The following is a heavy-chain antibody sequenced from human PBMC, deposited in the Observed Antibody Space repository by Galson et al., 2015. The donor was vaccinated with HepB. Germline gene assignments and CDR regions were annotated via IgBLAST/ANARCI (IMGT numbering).Heavy chain of an antibody. Sequence: SLRLSCAASGFMFDSYWMTWVRQAPGKGLEWVANIKQDGSEKYYVDSVKGRFTISRDNAKNSLYLQMNSLRAEDTAVYYCAREGPFDYWGQGTLVTVSS. CDR1: GFMFDSYW. CDR2: IKQDGSEK. V-gene: IGHV3-7*03. J-gene: IGHJ4*02. CDR3: AREGPFDY.